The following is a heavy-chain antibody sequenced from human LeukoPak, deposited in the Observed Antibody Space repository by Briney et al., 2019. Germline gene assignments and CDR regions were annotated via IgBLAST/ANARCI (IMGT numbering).Heavy chain of an antibody. Sequence: ASVKVSCKASGYTFTSYAMHWVRQAPGQRLEWMGWINAGNGNTKYSQKFQGRVTITRDTSASTAYMELSSLRSEGTAVYYCARVDDFWSGSAGYWVQGTLVTVSS. J-gene: IGHJ4*02. D-gene: IGHD3-3*01. CDR3: ARVDDFWSGSAGY. V-gene: IGHV1-3*01. CDR1: GYTFTSYA. CDR2: INAGNGNT.